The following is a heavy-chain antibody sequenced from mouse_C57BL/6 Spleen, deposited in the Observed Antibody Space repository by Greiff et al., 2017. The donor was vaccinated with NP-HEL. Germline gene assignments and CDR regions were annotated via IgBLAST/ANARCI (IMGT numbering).Heavy chain of an antibody. D-gene: IGHD3-2*02. CDR2: IDPEDGET. J-gene: IGHJ2*01. CDR1: GFNIKDYY. Sequence: LVESGAELVKPGASVKLSCTASGFNIKDYYMHWVKQRTEQGLEWIGRIDPEDGETKYAPKFQGKATITADTSSNTAYLQLSSLTSEDTAVYYCAGEQGLRLRLFDYWGQGTTLTVSS. V-gene: IGHV14-2*01. CDR3: AGEQGLRLRLFDY.